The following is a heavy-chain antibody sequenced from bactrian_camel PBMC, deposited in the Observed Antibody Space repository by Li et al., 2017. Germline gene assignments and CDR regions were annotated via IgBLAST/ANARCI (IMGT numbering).Heavy chain of an antibody. J-gene: IGHJ4*01. Sequence: EVQLVESGGGLVQPGGSLRLSCVVSGFTISSVAVSWVRQAPGKGLEWVSSLRNVAPSILYADSVKGRFIVSRDNAKNTLSLQMNNLKPEDTAVYYCAASQSELISQDFYWGQGTQVTVS. CDR2: LRNVAPSI. CDR3: AASQSELISQDFY. V-gene: IGHV3S40*01. CDR1: GFTISSVA. D-gene: IGHD3*01.